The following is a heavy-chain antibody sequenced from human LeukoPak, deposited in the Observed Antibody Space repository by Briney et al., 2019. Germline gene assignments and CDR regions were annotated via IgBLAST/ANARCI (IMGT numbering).Heavy chain of an antibody. Sequence: GGSLRLSCEATGFTFFNYWMHWVRQAAGKGLMWVSRIDSHGAATDYADSVKGRFTISRDNDKNTVYLQMDSLRTEDTAMYYCARRGELWSGYPFDAWGQGTLVSVSS. CDR1: GFTFFNYW. CDR3: ARRGELWSGYPFDA. CDR2: IDSHGAAT. D-gene: IGHD3-3*01. J-gene: IGHJ4*02. V-gene: IGHV3-74*01.